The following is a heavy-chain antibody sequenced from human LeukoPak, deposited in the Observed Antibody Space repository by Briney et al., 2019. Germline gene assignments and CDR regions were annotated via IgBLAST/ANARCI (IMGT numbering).Heavy chain of an antibody. V-gene: IGHV4-39*01. J-gene: IGHJ4*02. CDR2: IYYSGST. Sequence: KPSETLSLTCTVSGGSISSYYWGWIRQPPGKGLEWIGSIYYSGSTYYNPSLKSRVTISVDTSKNQFSLKLSSVTAADTAVYYCATPYDSSGYFRHGVDYWGQGTLVTVSS. CDR3: ATPYDSSGYFRHGVDY. CDR1: GGSISSYY. D-gene: IGHD3-22*01.